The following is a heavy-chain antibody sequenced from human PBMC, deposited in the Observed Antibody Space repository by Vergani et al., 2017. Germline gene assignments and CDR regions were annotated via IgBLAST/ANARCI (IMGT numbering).Heavy chain of an antibody. CDR1: RFTFSTYA. V-gene: IGHV3-23*01. J-gene: IGHJ5*01. Sequence: VQLLESGGSLKQPGGSVRLSCAASRFTFSTYAMHLVRQAPGKGLEWVSALTGGGGSNYYADSFEGRFIITRDNSRDTLYLQMNSLRPEDKATYYCVKDAGSYENFFDSWCQGTLVTV. D-gene: IGHD1-26*01. CDR3: VKDAGSYENFFDS. CDR2: LTGGGGSN.